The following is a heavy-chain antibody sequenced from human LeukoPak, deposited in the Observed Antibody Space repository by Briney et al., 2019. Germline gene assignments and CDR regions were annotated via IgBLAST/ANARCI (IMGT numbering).Heavy chain of an antibody. CDR3: ASTPYSSGWYLF. Sequence: ASVKVSCKASGYTFTGYYMHWVRQAPGQGLEWMGWINPNSGGTNYAQKFQGRATMTRDTSISTAYMELSRLRSDDTAVYYCASTPYSSGWYLFWGQGTLVTVSS. V-gene: IGHV1-2*02. D-gene: IGHD6-19*01. J-gene: IGHJ4*02. CDR2: INPNSGGT. CDR1: GYTFTGYY.